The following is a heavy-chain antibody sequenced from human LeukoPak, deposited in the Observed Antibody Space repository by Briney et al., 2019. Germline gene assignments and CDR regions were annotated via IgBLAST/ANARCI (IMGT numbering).Heavy chain of an antibody. CDR2: IWYDASNK. CDR1: GFTFSSFG. CDR3: VRGVGVSRFNYLDS. D-gene: IGHD6-13*01. Sequence: GGSLRLSCAASGFTFSSFGMHWVRQAAGKGLEWVAVIWYDASNKYYADSVKGRFTISRDNSKNTLYLQMNSLRDDDTAVYYCVRGVGVSRFNYLDSWGQGTLVIVSS. J-gene: IGHJ4*02. V-gene: IGHV3-33*01.